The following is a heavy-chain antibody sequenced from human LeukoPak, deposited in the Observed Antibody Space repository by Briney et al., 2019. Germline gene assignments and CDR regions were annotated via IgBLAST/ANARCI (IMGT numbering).Heavy chain of an antibody. J-gene: IGHJ5*02. Sequence: ASVKVSCKASGYTFTGYYMHWVRQAPGQGLEWMGWLNPNSGGTNYAQKFQGRVTMTRDTSISTAYMELSRLRSDDTAVYYCARDRGDCSSTSCHSSDWFDPWGQGTLVTVSS. CDR2: LNPNSGGT. CDR1: GYTFTGYY. V-gene: IGHV1-2*02. CDR3: ARDRGDCSSTSCHSSDWFDP. D-gene: IGHD2-2*01.